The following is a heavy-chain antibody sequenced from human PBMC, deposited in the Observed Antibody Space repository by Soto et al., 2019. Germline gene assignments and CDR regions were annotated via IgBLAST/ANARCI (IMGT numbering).Heavy chain of an antibody. CDR1: GYTFTNYD. V-gene: IGHV1-18*01. CDR2: ISTYTGNT. CDR3: ARGYYCGSGRPTPGGMDV. Sequence: QVHLVQSGAEVKKPGASVKVSCKASGYTFTNYDINWVRQAPGQGLEWMGWISTYTGNTNYAQKLQGRVTMTTDTSTSTAYMEVRSLRSDDTAVYYCARGYYCGSGRPTPGGMDVWGQGTTVTVSS. J-gene: IGHJ6*02. D-gene: IGHD3-10*01.